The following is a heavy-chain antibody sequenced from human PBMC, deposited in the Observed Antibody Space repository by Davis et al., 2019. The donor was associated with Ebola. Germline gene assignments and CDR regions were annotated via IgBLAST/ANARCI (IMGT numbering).Heavy chain of an antibody. CDR3: AKDKTMATHYWYFDL. CDR2: IKADGSVE. D-gene: IGHD4/OR15-4a*01. J-gene: IGHJ2*01. Sequence: GESLKISCAASGFTFSSHYMSWVRQGQGKGLEWVANIKADGSVENYLDSVRGRFTISRDNAKNTFYLQMKSLRAEDTALYYCAKDKTMATHYWYFDLWGRGTLVTVSS. CDR1: GFTFSSHY. V-gene: IGHV3-7*01.